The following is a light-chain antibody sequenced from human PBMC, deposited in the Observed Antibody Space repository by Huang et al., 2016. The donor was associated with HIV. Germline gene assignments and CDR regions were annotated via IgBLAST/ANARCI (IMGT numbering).Light chain of an antibody. CDR2: SAS. V-gene: IGKV3-20*01. CDR1: QSVNNNY. CDR3: QQYGSSPWT. Sequence: EIVLTQSPGSLSLSPGEGATLSCSASQSVNNNYLAWYQQKPGQAPRLLIFSASNRATGIPDRFGGSGSGTDFTLTIRSLEPEDFAMYYCQQYGSSPWTFGQGTKVEVK. J-gene: IGKJ1*01.